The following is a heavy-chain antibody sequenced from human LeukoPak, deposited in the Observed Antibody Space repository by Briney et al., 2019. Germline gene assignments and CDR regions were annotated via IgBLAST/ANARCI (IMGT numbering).Heavy chain of an antibody. CDR3: ARISVGIAPL. Sequence: ASVKVSCKASGGTFSSYAISWVRQAPGQGLEWMGGIVPIFGTANYAQKFQGRVTITADESTSTAYMELSSLRSEDTAVYYCARISVGIAPLWGQGTLVTVSS. D-gene: IGHD2-21*01. CDR1: GGTFSSYA. V-gene: IGHV1-69*13. J-gene: IGHJ4*02. CDR2: IVPIFGTA.